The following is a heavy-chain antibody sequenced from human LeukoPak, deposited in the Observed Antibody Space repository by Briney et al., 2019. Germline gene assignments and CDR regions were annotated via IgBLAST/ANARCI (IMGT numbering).Heavy chain of an antibody. D-gene: IGHD2-21*02. J-gene: IGHJ6*04. CDR1: GFTFSSYG. CDR3: AKSGGDWEGMDV. Sequence: GRSLRLSCAASGFTFSSYGMHWVRQAPGKGLEWEAVISYDGSNKYYADSVKGRFTISRDNSKNTLYLQMNSLRAEDTAVYYCAKSGGDWEGMDVWGKGTTVTVSS. CDR2: ISYDGSNK. V-gene: IGHV3-30*18.